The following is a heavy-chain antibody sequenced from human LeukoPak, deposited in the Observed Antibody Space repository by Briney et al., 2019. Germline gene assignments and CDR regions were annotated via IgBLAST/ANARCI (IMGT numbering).Heavy chain of an antibody. V-gene: IGHV1-2*02. CDR3: ARASTVVTPLRYYMDV. CDR2: INPNSGGT. D-gene: IGHD4-23*01. J-gene: IGHJ6*03. CDR1: GYTFTGYY. Sequence: ASVKVSCKASGYTFTGYYMHWVRQALGQGLEWMGWINPNSGGTNYAQKFQGRVTITADESTSTAYMELSSLRSEDTAVYYCARASTVVTPLRYYMDVWGKGTTVTISS.